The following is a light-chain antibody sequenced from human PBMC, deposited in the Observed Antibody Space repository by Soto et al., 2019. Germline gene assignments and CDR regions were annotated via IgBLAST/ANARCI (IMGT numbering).Light chain of an antibody. CDR3: QVWDSSSDPGV. J-gene: IGLJ3*02. V-gene: IGLV3-21*04. Sequence: SYELTQPPSVSVAPGKTARITCGGNNIGSKSVHWCQQKPGQAPVLVIYYDSDRPSGIPERFSGSNSGNTATLTISRVEAGDEADYYCQVWDSSSDPGVFGGGTKLTVL. CDR2: YDS. CDR1: NIGSKS.